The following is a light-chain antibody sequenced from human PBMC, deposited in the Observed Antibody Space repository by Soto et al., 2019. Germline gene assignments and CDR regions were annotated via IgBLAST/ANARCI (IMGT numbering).Light chain of an antibody. CDR3: SSYTSSGTVV. V-gene: IGLV2-14*03. J-gene: IGLJ2*01. CDR1: SSDVGRYNY. Sequence: QSVLTQPASVSASPGQSITISCTGTSSDVGRYNYVSWYQHHPGKAPKLMIYDVNNRPSGVSNRFSASKSGKTASLTISGLQAEDEADYYCSSYTSSGTVVFGAGTKLTVL. CDR2: DVN.